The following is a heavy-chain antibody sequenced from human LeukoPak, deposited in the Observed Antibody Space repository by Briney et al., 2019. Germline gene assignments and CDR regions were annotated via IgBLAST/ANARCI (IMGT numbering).Heavy chain of an antibody. J-gene: IGHJ5*02. V-gene: IGHV1-2*02. D-gene: IGHD3-22*01. CDR3: ARAIYDSSGGYNWFDP. CDR1: GYTFTGYY. Sequence: ASVKVSRKASGYTFTGYYMHWVRQAPGQGLEWMGWINPNSGGTNYAQKFQGRVTMTRDTSISTAYMELSRLRSDDTAVYYCARAIYDSSGGYNWFDPWGQGTLVTVSS. CDR2: INPNSGGT.